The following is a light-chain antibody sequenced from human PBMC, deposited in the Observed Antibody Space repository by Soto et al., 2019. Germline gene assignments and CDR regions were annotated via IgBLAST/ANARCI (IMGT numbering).Light chain of an antibody. V-gene: IGKV3-15*01. CDR2: GAS. Sequence: EIVMTQSPATLSVSPGERATLSCRASQSVSSNLAWYQQKPGQAPRLLIYGASTRATGIPARFSGSRSGTEFTLTIISRQSEDYSVYYCQQYNNWPPCTFGQGTKLEIK. CDR3: QQYNNWPPCT. CDR1: QSVSSN. J-gene: IGKJ2*02.